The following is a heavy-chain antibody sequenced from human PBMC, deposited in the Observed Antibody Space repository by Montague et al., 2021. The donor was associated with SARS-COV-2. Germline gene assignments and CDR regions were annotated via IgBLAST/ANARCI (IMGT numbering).Heavy chain of an antibody. J-gene: IGHJ4*02. D-gene: IGHD4-23*01. CDR2: IFYSGST. V-gene: IGHV4-59*02. CDR3: AKASRGYGGDFDS. Sequence: SETLSLTCSVSGDSVNRNYWSWVRQPPGKGLEWLGYIFYSGSTYNPSLNSRVTMSLDTSQNHFSLNLISVTAADTAVYYCAKASRGYGGDFDSWGQGTLVTVSS. CDR1: GDSVNRNY.